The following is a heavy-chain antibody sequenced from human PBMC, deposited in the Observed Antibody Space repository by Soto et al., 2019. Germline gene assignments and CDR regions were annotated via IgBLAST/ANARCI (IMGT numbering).Heavy chain of an antibody. J-gene: IGHJ5*02. D-gene: IGHD1-7*01. CDR1: GGSISSSKW. CDR2: IYHSGST. CDR3: ARAIEHEALELRGWFDP. Sequence: QVQLQESGPGLVKPSGSLSLTCAVSGGSISSSKWWRWVSQPQGKGLEWIGEIYHSGSTNYNPSHKSRVTISVDKYKNQFALKLSSVTAADTAVYYCARAIEHEALELRGWFDPWGQGTLVAVDS. V-gene: IGHV4-4*02.